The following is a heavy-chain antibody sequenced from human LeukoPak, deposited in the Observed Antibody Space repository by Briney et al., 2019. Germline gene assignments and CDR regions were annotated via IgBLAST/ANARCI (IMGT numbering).Heavy chain of an antibody. D-gene: IGHD6-19*01. Sequence: GGSLRLSCVVSGFTVSNNYMSWVRQAPRKGLEWVSLIYSGGSTYYADSVKGRFTISRDNSKNTLYLQMNSLRAEDTAVYYCARGGGWYSFDYWGQGTLVTVSS. CDR1: GFTVSNNY. CDR2: IYSGGST. CDR3: ARGGGWYSFDY. V-gene: IGHV3-53*01. J-gene: IGHJ4*02.